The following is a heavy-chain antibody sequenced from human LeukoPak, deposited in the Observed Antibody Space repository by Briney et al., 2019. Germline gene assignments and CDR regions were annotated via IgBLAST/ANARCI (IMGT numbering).Heavy chain of an antibody. CDR3: ASHPSPYSSSWRADY. D-gene: IGHD6-13*01. Sequence: GGSLRLSCAASGFTFDDYGMSWVRQAPGKGLEWVSGINWNGGSTGYADSVKGRFTISRDNAKNSLYLQMNSLRAEDTALYYCASHPSPYSSSWRADYWGQGTLVTVSS. CDR1: GFTFDDYG. J-gene: IGHJ4*02. CDR2: INWNGGST. V-gene: IGHV3-20*04.